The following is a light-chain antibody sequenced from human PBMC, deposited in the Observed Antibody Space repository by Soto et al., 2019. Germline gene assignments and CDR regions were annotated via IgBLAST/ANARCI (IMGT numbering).Light chain of an antibody. V-gene: IGLV1-44*01. CDR3: AAWDDSLNGPV. J-gene: IGLJ2*01. CDR1: SSNIGSNT. CDR2: SYN. Sequence: QSVLTQPPSASATPGQRVTISCSGSSSNIGSNTVNWYQQLPGTAPKLLIYSYNQRPSGVPDRFSGSKSGTSASLAITGLQSEDEAHYYCAAWDDSLNGPVFGGGTKVTVL.